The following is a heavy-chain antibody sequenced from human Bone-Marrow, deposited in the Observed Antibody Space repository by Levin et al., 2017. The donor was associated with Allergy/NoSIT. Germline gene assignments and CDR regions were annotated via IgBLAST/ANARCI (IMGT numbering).Heavy chain of an antibody. CDR2: IRGSNT. D-gene: IGHD2-2*01. CDR1: GFTFSTYA. J-gene: IGHJ5*01. CDR3: VRDPCADTTCYTYNWFDS. Sequence: PGGSLRLSCAASGFTFSTYAMSWVRQAPGKGLEWVSAIRGSNTFYGDSAKGRFTISRDNSKNILYLQMSGLRAEDTALYYCVRDPCADTTCYTYNWFDSWGPGILVTVSS. V-gene: IGHV3-23*01.